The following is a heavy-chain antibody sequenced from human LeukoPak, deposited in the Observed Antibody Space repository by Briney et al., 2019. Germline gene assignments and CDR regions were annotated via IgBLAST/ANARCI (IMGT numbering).Heavy chain of an antibody. J-gene: IGHJ5*02. D-gene: IGHD1-26*01. CDR2: IYYSGST. CDR3: ARDRGVIVGASNAWFDP. Sequence: SETLSLTCTVSGGSISSYYWSWIRQPPGKGLEWIGYIYYSGSTNYNPSLKSRVTISVDTSKNQFSLKLSSVTAADTAVYYCARDRGVIVGASNAWFDPWGQGTLVTVSS. CDR1: GGSISSYY. V-gene: IGHV4-59*01.